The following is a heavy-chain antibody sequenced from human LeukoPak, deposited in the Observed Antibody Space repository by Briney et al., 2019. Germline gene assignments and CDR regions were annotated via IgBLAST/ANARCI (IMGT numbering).Heavy chain of an antibody. CDR3: ARHNSGSYYFDY. CDR2: IYTSGST. CDR1: GGSISSYY. J-gene: IGHJ4*02. Sequence: SETLSLTCTVSGGSISSYYWSWIRQPPGKGLEWIGYIYTSGSTNYNPSLKSRVTISVDTSKNQFSLKLSSVTAADTAVYYCARHNSGSYYFDYWGPGTLVTVSS. D-gene: IGHD1-26*01. V-gene: IGHV4-4*09.